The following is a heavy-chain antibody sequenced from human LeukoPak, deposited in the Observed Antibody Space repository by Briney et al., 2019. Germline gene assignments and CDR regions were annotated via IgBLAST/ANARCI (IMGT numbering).Heavy chain of an antibody. CDR3: ARDWKTNSFDY. CDR2: ISSSSSYI. J-gene: IGHJ4*02. V-gene: IGHV3-21*01. CDR1: GFTFCSYS. D-gene: IGHD1-1*01. Sequence: GGSLRLSCAASGFTFCSYSMNWVRQAPGKGLEWVSFISSSSSYIYSADSVKGRFTIPRDNAKNSLYLQMNSLRAEDTAVYYCARDWKTNSFDYWGQGTLVTVSS.